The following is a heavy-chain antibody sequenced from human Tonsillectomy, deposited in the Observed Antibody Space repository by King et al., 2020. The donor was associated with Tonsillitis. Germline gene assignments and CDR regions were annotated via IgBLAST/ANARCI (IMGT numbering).Heavy chain of an antibody. D-gene: IGHD2/OR15-2a*01. CDR3: ARPISYGNDAFDI. CDR2: IYPDDSDT. Sequence: QLVQSGAEVKKPGASLKISCKGSEYNFTNFWIGWVRQMPGKGLEWMGIIYPDDSDTRYSPSFQGQVTISADKSISTAYLQWSSLKASDTAMYYCARPISYGNDAFDIWGQGTMVTVSS. CDR1: EYNFTNFW. J-gene: IGHJ3*02. V-gene: IGHV5-51*03.